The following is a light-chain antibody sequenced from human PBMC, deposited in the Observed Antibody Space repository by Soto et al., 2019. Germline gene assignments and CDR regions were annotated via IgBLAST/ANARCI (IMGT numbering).Light chain of an antibody. V-gene: IGKV4-1*01. CDR1: QTLLHGFDY. CDR3: QQYYTTPVT. J-gene: IGKJ1*01. Sequence: DIVMTQSPDSLAVSLGERATINCKSSQTLLHGFDYLAWYQQKPGQPPELLIYWASTRESGVPDRFSGSGSGTDFTLTIGSLQAEDVAVYYCQQYYTTPVTFGPGTKVEIK. CDR2: WAS.